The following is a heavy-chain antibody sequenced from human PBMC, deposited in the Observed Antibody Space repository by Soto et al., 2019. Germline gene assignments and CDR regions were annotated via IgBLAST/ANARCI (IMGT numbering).Heavy chain of an antibody. D-gene: IGHD3-22*01. CDR2: IYYSGST. Sequence: SETLSLTCTVSGGSISSGGYYWSWIRQHPGKGLEWIGYIYYSGSTYYNPSLKSRVTISVDTSKNQFSLKLSSVTAADTAVYYCARSSCPDLSCYYDSSGDPLSMDFDYWGQGTLVTVSS. CDR1: GGSISSGGYY. CDR3: ARSSCPDLSCYYDSSGDPLSMDFDY. V-gene: IGHV4-31*03. J-gene: IGHJ4*02.